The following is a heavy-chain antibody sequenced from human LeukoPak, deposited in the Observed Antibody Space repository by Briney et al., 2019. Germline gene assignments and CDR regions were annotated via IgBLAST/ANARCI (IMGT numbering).Heavy chain of an antibody. CDR1: GGSISSYY. CDR3: ARWRYCGGDCYPSAFDI. J-gene: IGHJ3*02. CDR2: IYYSGAV. V-gene: IGHV4-59*01. Sequence: SETLSLTCTVSGGSISSYYWSWIRQPPGRGLGWIGYIYYSGAVNYNPSLKSRVAISVDTSKNQFSLKVNSVTAADTAVYYCARWRYCGGDCYPSAFDIWGQGTMVIVSS. D-gene: IGHD2-21*02.